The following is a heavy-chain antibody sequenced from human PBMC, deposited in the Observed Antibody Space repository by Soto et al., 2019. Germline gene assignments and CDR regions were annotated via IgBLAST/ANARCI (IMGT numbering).Heavy chain of an antibody. V-gene: IGHV3-30-3*01. J-gene: IGHJ4*02. Sequence: QVQLVESGGGVVQPGRSLRLSCAGSGFSFINSAMHWVRQAPGKGLEWVAFISHDGSNKYYADSVKGRFSISRDNSKNTLHLQVNDLRAEDTAVYYCARTRVGEVLVDYWGQGTLVTVSS. CDR1: GFSFINSA. CDR3: ARTRVGEVLVDY. CDR2: ISHDGSNK. D-gene: IGHD3-16*01.